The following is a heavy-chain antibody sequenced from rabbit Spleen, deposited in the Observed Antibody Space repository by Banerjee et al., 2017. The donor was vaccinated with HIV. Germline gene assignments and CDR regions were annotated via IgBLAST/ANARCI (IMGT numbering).Heavy chain of an antibody. D-gene: IGHD6-1*01. Sequence: QEQLEESGGDLVKPEGSLTLTCTASGFSFSNKAVMCWVRQAPGKGLEWIACINAVTGKAVYANWAKGRSTISKTSSTTVDLQATSLTAADTATYFCARDEVYAGYAGFGYATLHDFNLWGPGTLVTVS. J-gene: IGHJ4*01. CDR3: ARDEVYAGYAGFGYATLHDFNL. CDR1: GFSFSNKAV. CDR2: INAVTGKA. V-gene: IGHV1S45*01.